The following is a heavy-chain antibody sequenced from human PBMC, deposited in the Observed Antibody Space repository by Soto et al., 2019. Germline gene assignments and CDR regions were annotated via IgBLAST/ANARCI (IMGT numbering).Heavy chain of an antibody. CDR2: IGYDGSNK. CDR1: GFTFSSYG. CDR3: ARRSYGDPGASDY. Sequence: VPLVESGGGVVQPGRSLRLSCAASGFTFSSYGMHLFRQAAGKGQEWVAVIGYDGSNKYYADSVKGRFTISRDNSKNTLYLQMNSMRAEDTAVYYCARRSYGDPGASDYWGQGTLVTVSS. D-gene: IGHD4-17*01. V-gene: IGHV3-33*01. J-gene: IGHJ4*02.